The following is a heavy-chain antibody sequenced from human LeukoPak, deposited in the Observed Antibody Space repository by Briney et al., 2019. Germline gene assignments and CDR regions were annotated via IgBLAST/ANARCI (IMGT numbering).Heavy chain of an antibody. J-gene: IGHJ4*02. CDR2: MNPNSGNT. Sequence: ASVKVSCKASGYTFTSYDINWVRQATGQGREWMGWMNPNSGNTGYAQKFQGRVTMTRNTSISTAYMELSSLRSEDTAVYYCASRRLRLGELSLDYWGQGTLVTVSS. V-gene: IGHV1-8*01. CDR3: ASRRLRLGELSLDY. D-gene: IGHD3-16*02. CDR1: GYTFTSYD.